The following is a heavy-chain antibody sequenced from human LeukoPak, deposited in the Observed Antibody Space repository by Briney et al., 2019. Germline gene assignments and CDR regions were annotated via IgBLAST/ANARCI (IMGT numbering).Heavy chain of an antibody. CDR1: GYTFTSYG. Sequence: GASMKVSCKASGYTFTSYGISWVRQAPGQGLEWMGWISAYNGNTNYAQKLQGRVTMTTDTSTSTAYMELRSLRSDDTAVYYCARRIVGATLRGNWFDPWGQGTLVTVSS. CDR3: ARRIVGATLRGNWFDP. CDR2: ISAYNGNT. D-gene: IGHD1-26*01. V-gene: IGHV1-18*01. J-gene: IGHJ5*02.